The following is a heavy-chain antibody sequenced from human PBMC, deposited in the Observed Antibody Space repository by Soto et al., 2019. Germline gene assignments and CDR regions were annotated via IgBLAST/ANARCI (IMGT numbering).Heavy chain of an antibody. V-gene: IGHV3-53*01. J-gene: IGHJ3*02. CDR3: ARRDDSEAFDI. CDR2: IYRGGGT. D-gene: IGHD5-18*01. CDR1: VLSVSCEY. Sequence: WGSLRLSCTASVLSVSCEYISWFRQPPGKGLEWVSIIYRGGGTYYADSAKGRCIISRDASKNTVFLQVNSLRAEDTAMYYCARRDDSEAFDIWGQGTMVTVSS.